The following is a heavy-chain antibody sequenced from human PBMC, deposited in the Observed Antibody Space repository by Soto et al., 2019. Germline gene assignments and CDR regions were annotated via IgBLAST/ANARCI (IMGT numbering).Heavy chain of an antibody. J-gene: IGHJ4*02. CDR3: VRGQRVDYNILTGDYY. Sequence: SETLSLTCAVYGGSFSGYYWSWIRQPPGKGLEWIGEINHSGSTNYNPSLKSRVTISVDTSKNQFSLKLSSVTAGDTAVYYCVRGQRVDYNILTGDYYCGQRTRVSVS. D-gene: IGHD3-9*01. V-gene: IGHV4-34*01. CDR2: INHSGST. CDR1: GGSFSGYY.